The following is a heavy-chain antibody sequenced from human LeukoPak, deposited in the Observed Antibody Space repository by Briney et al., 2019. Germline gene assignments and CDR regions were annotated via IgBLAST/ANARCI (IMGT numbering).Heavy chain of an antibody. V-gene: IGHV4-59*01. CDR2: IYYSGST. J-gene: IGHJ3*02. Sequence: PSETLSLTCTVSGGSISSYYWSWIRQPPGKGLEWIGYIYYSGSTNYNPSLKSRVTISVDTSKNQFSLKLSSVTAADTAVYYCARARYSSGYYVDAFDIWAKGQWSPSLQ. D-gene: IGHD3-22*01. CDR1: GGSISSYY. CDR3: ARARYSSGYYVDAFDI.